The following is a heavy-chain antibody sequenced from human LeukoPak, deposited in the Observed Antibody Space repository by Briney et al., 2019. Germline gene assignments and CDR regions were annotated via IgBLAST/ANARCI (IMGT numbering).Heavy chain of an antibody. Sequence: PSETLSLTCAVYGGSFSGYYWSWIRQPPGKGLEWIGEINHSGSTNYNPSLRSRVTMSVDTSKNQFSLKLSSVTAADTAVYYCARGWEYYYDSSGTFDYWGQGTLVTVSS. J-gene: IGHJ4*02. D-gene: IGHD3-22*01. CDR2: INHSGST. CDR3: ARGWEYYYDSSGTFDY. V-gene: IGHV4-34*01. CDR1: GGSFSGYY.